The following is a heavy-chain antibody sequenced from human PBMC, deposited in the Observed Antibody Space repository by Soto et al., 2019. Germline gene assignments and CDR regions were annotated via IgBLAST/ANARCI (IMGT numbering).Heavy chain of an antibody. CDR3: ARGGSGSYDRSKYYHYGMDV. CDR2: IYPDDSDT. J-gene: IGHJ6*02. D-gene: IGHD3-10*01. V-gene: IGHV5-51*01. Sequence: GESLKISCKGSGYTFTTYWIGWMRQLPGKGLEWMGIIYPDDSDTKYSPSFQGHVTISADKSINTAYLQWSSLKASDTAMYYCARGGSGSYDRSKYYHYGMDVWGQGTTVTVSS. CDR1: GYTFTTYW.